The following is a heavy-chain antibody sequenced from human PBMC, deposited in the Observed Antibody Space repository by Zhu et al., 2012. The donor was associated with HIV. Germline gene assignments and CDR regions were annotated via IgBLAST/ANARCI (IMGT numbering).Heavy chain of an antibody. V-gene: IGHV4-30-4*08. D-gene: IGHD3-10*01. J-gene: IGHJ6*03. Sequence: QVQLQESGPGLVKPSQTLSLTCTVSGGSISSGDYYWSWIRQPPGKGLEWIAYIHHSGTTYYNPSLKSRLSMSIDTSKNQFSLRLSSVSAADTAVYFCARADGSGTYYYYYMDVWGKGTTVTVSS. CDR2: IHHSGTT. CDR1: GGSISSGDYY. CDR3: ARADGSGTYYYYYMDV.